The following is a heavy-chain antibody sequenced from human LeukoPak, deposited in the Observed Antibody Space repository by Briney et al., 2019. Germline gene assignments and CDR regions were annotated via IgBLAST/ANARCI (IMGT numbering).Heavy chain of an antibody. CDR3: AKSPMYSSGWYSDVYYFDY. J-gene: IGHJ4*02. CDR1: GLTLSSYS. Sequence: GSLRLSCTASGLTLSSYSMSWVRQAQGKGLEWVSAISGSGGGTYYADSVKGRFTISRDNSKNTLYLQMNSLRAEDTAVYYCAKSPMYSSGWYSDVYYFDYWGQGTLVTVSS. V-gene: IGHV3-23*01. D-gene: IGHD6-19*01. CDR2: ISGSGGGT.